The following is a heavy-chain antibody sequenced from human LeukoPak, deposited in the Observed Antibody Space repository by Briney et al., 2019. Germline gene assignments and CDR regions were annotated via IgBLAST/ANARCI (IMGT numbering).Heavy chain of an antibody. V-gene: IGHV1-2*02. J-gene: IGHJ4*02. D-gene: IGHD1-26*01. CDR1: GGTFSSYA. CDR3: ARDQMGATTGIELFDY. CDR2: INPNSGGT. Sequence: GASVKVSCKASGGTFSSYAISWVRQAPGQGLEWMGWINPNSGGTNYAQKFQGRVTMTRDTSISTAYMELSRLRSDDTAVYYCARDQMGATTGIELFDYWGQGTLVTVSS.